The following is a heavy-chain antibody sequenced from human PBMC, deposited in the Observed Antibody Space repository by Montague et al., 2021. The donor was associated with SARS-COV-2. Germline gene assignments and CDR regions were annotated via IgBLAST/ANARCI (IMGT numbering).Heavy chain of an antibody. D-gene: IGHD6-19*01. J-gene: IGHJ4*02. CDR1: GGSISSSSYY. Sequence: SETLSLTCTVSGGSISSSSYYWGWIRQPPGKGLEWIGSIYYSGSTYYNPSLKSRVTISVDTSKNQFSLKLSSVTAADTAVYYCAGYSSGWRVGGIDYWGQGTLVTVSS. CDR2: IYYSGST. V-gene: IGHV4-39*01. CDR3: AGYSSGWRVGGIDY.